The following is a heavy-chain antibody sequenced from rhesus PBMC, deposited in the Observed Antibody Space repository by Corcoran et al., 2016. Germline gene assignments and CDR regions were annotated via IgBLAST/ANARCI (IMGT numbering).Heavy chain of an antibody. Sequence: QVQLQESGPGLVKPSETLSLTCAVSGGSISGYYYWSWIRQPPGKGLEWIGSIYGSGGSNYLNPSLKSRGTLSVDTSKNQFSLKLSSVTAADTAVYYCACLSSWSPDYWGQGVLVTVSS. J-gene: IGHJ4*01. V-gene: IGHV4S14*01. CDR3: ACLSSWSPDY. D-gene: IGHD6-13*01. CDR2: IYGSGGSN. CDR1: GGSISGYYY.